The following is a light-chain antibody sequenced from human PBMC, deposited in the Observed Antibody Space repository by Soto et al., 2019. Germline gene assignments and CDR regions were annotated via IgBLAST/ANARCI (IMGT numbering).Light chain of an antibody. J-gene: IGLJ2*01. Sequence: QSALTQPASLSGSPGQSITISCTGTSSDVGGFNYVSWYQHHPGRATKLIIFEVSHRPSGVSDRFSASKSGNTASLTISGLQTEDEADYYCTSYTRTRNLLFGGGTKLTVL. CDR1: SSDVGGFNY. V-gene: IGLV2-14*01. CDR2: EVS. CDR3: TSYTRTRNLL.